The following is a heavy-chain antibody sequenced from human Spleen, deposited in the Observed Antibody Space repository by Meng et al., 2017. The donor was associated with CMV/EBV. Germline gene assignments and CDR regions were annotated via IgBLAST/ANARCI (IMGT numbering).Heavy chain of an antibody. CDR3: ARAFGYTDAFDI. D-gene: IGHD5-18*01. CDR1: GFTFSSYS. V-gene: IGHV3-48*04. CDR2: ISSSGSTI. Sequence: GESLKISCAASGFTFSSYSMNWVRQAPGKGLEWVSYISSSGSTIYYADSVKGRFTISRDNAKNSLYLQMNSLRAEDTAVYYCARAFGYTDAFDIWGQGTMVTVSS. J-gene: IGHJ3*02.